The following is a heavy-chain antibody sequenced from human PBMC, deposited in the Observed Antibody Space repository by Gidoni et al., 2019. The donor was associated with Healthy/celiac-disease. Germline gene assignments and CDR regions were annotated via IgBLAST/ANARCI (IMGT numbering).Heavy chain of an antibody. V-gene: IGHV4-4*03. D-gene: IGHD5-12*01. CDR2: IYHSGST. CDR3: ARGQPIMVATWGWFDP. J-gene: IGHJ5*02. CDR1: GGSISSRNW. Sequence: QVQLQESGPGLVKPPGTLSPTCAVSGGSISSRNWWRWVRQPPGKGLEWIGEIYHSGSTNYNPSLKSRVTISVDKSKNQFSLKLSSVTAADTAVYYCARGQPIMVATWGWFDPWGQGTLVTVSS.